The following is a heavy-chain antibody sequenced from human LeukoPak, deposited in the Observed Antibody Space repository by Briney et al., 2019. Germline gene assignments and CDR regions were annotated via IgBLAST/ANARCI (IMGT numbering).Heavy chain of an antibody. J-gene: IGHJ3*02. CDR2: IYHSGST. V-gene: IGHV4-38-2*02. D-gene: IGHD3-10*01. CDR1: GYSISSGYY. Sequence: KPSETLSLTCTVSGYSISSGYYWGWIRQPPGKGLEWIGSIYHSGSTYYNPSLKSRVTISVDTSKNQFSLKLSSVTAADTAVYYCARVLWFGELLDAFDIWGQGTMVTVSS. CDR3: ARVLWFGELLDAFDI.